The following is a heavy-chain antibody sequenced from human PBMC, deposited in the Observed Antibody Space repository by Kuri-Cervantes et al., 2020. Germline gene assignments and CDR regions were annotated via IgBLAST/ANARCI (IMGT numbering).Heavy chain of an antibody. CDR1: GFTFSSYG. CDR3: AKEEVGSGWPYYYYYYGMDV. D-gene: IGHD6-19*01. J-gene: IGHJ6*02. CDR2: ISYDGSNK. V-gene: IGHV3-30*18. Sequence: GESLKISCAASGFTFSSYGMHWVRPAAGKGLEWVAVISYDGSNKYYADSVKGRFTISRDNFKNTLYLQMNSLRAENTAVYYCAKEEVGSGWPYYYYYYGMDVWGQGTTVTVSS.